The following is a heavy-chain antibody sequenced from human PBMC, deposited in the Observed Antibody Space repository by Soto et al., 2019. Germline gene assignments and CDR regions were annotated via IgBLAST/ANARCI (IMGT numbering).Heavy chain of an antibody. CDR3: ARAHAPTLPFDY. V-gene: IGHV4-59*01. Sequence: SETLALTRNVSGGSMINVYCGWSRQPPGKRLEWIGFIFHSGNAKYNPSLKSRVTISIDTSKSQFSLTLDSVTAADTAVYFCARAHAPTLPFDYWGLGTLVTVSS. CDR2: IFHSGNA. CDR1: GGSMINVY. D-gene: IGHD2-15*01. J-gene: IGHJ4*01.